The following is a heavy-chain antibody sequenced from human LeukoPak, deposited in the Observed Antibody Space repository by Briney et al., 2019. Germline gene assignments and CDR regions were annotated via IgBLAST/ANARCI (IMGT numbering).Heavy chain of an antibody. CDR3: ARLGYCSSTSCYIFAFDI. CDR2: ISYDGSNK. Sequence: GRSLRLSCAASGFTFSSYAMHWVRQAPGKGLEWVAVISYDGSNKYYADSVKGRFTISRDNSKNTLYLQMNSLRAEDTAVYYCARLGYCSSTSCYIFAFDIWGQGTMVTVSS. V-gene: IGHV3-30*01. D-gene: IGHD2-2*02. CDR1: GFTFSSYA. J-gene: IGHJ3*02.